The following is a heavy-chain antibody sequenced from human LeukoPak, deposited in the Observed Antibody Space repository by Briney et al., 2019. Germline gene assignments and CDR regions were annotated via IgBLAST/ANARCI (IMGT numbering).Heavy chain of an antibody. CDR2: ISSSSISSTI. CDR1: GFTFSSCN. V-gene: IGHV3-48*01. D-gene: IGHD5-18*01. Sequence: GASLKLSCAASGFTFSSCNMNWVRQAPGKGLEWISYISSSSISSTIYYADSVKGRITISRDNAKNSLYLQMNSLRAEDTAVYYCASGGYSYGSWGQGTLVTVSS. CDR3: ASGGYSYGS. J-gene: IGHJ5*02.